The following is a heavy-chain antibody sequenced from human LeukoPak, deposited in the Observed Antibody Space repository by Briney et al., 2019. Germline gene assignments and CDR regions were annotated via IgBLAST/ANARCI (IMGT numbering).Heavy chain of an antibody. Sequence: SVKVSCKASGDTFSSYAISWVRQAPGQGLEWMGGIVPIFGTANYAQKFQGRVTITADESTSTAYMELSSLRSEDTAVYYCASGPGTPKGIDYWGQGTLVTVSS. CDR3: ASGPGTPKGIDY. CDR2: IVPIFGTA. J-gene: IGHJ4*02. CDR1: GDTFSSYA. V-gene: IGHV1-69*13. D-gene: IGHD1-26*01.